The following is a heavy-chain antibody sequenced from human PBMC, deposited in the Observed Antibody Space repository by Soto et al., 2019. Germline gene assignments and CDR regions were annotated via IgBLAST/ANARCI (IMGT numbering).Heavy chain of an antibody. CDR3: AKDSYYYDSSGYFDY. Sequence: PGGSLRLSCAASGFTFSSYGMHWVRQAPGKGLEWVAVISYDGSNKYYADSVKGRFTISRDNSKNTLYLQMNSLRAEDTAVYYCAKDSYYYDSSGYFDYWGRGTLVTVSS. CDR1: GFTFSSYG. J-gene: IGHJ4*02. D-gene: IGHD3-22*01. CDR2: ISYDGSNK. V-gene: IGHV3-30*18.